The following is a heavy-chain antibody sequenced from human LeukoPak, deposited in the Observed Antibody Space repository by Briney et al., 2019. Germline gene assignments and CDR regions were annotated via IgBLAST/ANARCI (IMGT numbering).Heavy chain of an antibody. CDR2: IGAGGGST. J-gene: IGHJ4*02. Sequence: GGSLRLSCAASGFSFSNYAMTWVRQAPGKGLERVSVIGAGGGSTYYADSVKGRFTISRDNSKNTLYLQMNSLRAEDTAVYYCAKDLAFTAGKEYWGQGTLVTVSS. CDR3: AKDLAFTAGKEY. CDR1: GFSFSNYA. D-gene: IGHD2-15*01. V-gene: IGHV3-23*01.